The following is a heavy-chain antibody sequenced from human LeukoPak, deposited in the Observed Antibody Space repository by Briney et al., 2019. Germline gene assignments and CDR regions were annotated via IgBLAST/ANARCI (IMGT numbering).Heavy chain of an antibody. J-gene: IGHJ6*02. V-gene: IGHV3-30*18. CDR3: AKAPLPRYCSSTSCYGLAYGMDV. CDR2: ISYDGSNK. CDR1: GFTFSSYG. D-gene: IGHD2-2*01. Sequence: GRSLRLSCAASGFTFSSYGMHWVRQAPGKGLEWVAVISYDGSNKYYADSVKGRFTISRDNSKNTLYLQMNSLRAEDTAVYYCAKAPLPRYCSSTSCYGLAYGMDVWGQGTTVTVSS.